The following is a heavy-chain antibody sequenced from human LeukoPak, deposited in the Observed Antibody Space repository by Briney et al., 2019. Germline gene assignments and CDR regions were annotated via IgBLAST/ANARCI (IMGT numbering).Heavy chain of an antibody. CDR3: XXXXXXVWYYYGMDV. J-gene: IGHJ6*02. V-gene: IGHV3-7*01. CDR2: IKQDGSEK. CDR1: GFTFSSYW. Sequence: GGSLRLSCAASGFTFSSYWMSWVRQAPGKGLEWVANIKQDGSEKYYVDSVKGRFTISRDNAKNSLYLQMNSLRAEDTAVYYCXXXXXXVWYYYGMDVWGQGTTVTVSS.